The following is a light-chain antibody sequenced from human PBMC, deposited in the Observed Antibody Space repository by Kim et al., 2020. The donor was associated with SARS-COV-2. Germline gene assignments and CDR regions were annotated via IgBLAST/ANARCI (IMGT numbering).Light chain of an antibody. CDR1: QSISNR. Sequence: DIQMTQSPSTLSASVGDRVTITCRASQSISNRLAWYQQKPGKAPKLLIYDASKLESGGPSRFSGSGSGTDFTLTINSLQPDDFATYYCQQYGGYSNTFGQGTRLEIK. J-gene: IGKJ5*01. CDR3: QQYGGYSNT. CDR2: DAS. V-gene: IGKV1-5*01.